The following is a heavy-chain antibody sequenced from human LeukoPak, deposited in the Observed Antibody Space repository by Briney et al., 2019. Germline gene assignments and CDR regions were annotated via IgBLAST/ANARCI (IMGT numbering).Heavy chain of an antibody. CDR1: GFTFSSYG. J-gene: IGHJ4*02. D-gene: IGHD7-27*01. Sequence: GGSLRLSCAASGFTFSSYGMHWVRQAPGEGLEWVAVISYDGSNKYYADSVKGRFTISRDNSKNTLYLQMNSLRAEDTAVYYCAKDGDDYVDYWGQGTLVTVSS. CDR3: AKDGDDYVDY. V-gene: IGHV3-30*18. CDR2: ISYDGSNK.